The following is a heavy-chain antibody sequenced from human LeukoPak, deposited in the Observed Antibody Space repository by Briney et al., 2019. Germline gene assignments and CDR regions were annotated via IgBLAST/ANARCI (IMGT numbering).Heavy chain of an antibody. J-gene: IGHJ4*02. V-gene: IGHV1-18*01. D-gene: IGHD2-2*01. CDR2: ISAYNGNT. CDR1: GYTFTSYG. CDR3: ARADCSSTSCYDLDY. Sequence: SVKVSCKASGYTFTSYGISWVRQAPGKGLEWMGWISAYNGNTNYAQKLQGRVTMTTDTSTSTAYMELRSLRSDDTAVYYCARADCSSTSCYDLDYWGQGTLVTVSS.